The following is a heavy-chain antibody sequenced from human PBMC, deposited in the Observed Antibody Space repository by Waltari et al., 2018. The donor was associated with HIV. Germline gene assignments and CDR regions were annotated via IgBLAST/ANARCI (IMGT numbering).Heavy chain of an antibody. V-gene: IGHV1-69*13. D-gene: IGHD1-26*01. CDR1: GGTFSSYA. Sequence: QVQLVQSGAEVKKPGSSVKVSCKASGGTFSSYAISWVRQAPGQGLEWMGGIIPIFATANDAQKFQGRVTITSDESTGTAYMELSSLRSEDTAVYYCARGHSGSSDDAFDIWGQGTMVTVSS. J-gene: IGHJ3*02. CDR3: ARGHSGSSDDAFDI. CDR2: IIPIFATA.